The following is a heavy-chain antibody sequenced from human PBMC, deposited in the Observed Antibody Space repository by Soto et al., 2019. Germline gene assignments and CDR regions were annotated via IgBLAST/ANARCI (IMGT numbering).Heavy chain of an antibody. CDR2: ISAYNGNT. Sequence: ASVKVSCKASGYTFTDYYMHWVRQAPGQGLEWMGWISAYNGNTNYAQKLQGRVTMTTDTSTSTAYMELRSLRSDDTAVYYCASVWYSSSWGWFDPWGQGTLVTVSS. J-gene: IGHJ5*02. CDR1: GYTFTDYY. CDR3: ASVWYSSSWGWFDP. V-gene: IGHV1-18*04. D-gene: IGHD6-13*01.